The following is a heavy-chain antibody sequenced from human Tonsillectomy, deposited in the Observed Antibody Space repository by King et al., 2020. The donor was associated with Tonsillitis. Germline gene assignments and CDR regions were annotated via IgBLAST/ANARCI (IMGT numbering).Heavy chain of an antibody. D-gene: IGHD3-10*01. CDR3: AKGGPMVREVITSFDY. CDR1: GFTFSSYA. Sequence: VQLVESGGGLVQPGGSLRLSCAASGFTFSSYAMNWVRQAPGKGLEWVSGMSGSGGSTHYADSVKGRFTISRDNSKNTLYLQMNSLRAEDTAVYYCAKGGPMVREVITSFDYWGQGTLVTVSS. J-gene: IGHJ4*02. CDR2: MSGSGGST. V-gene: IGHV3-23*04.